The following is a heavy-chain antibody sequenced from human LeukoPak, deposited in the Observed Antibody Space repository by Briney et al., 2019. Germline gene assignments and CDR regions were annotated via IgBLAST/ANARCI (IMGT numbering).Heavy chain of an antibody. CDR2: IDYSGNT. D-gene: IGHD6-19*01. J-gene: IGHJ5*02. V-gene: IGHV4-39*01. CDR1: GGSTSSSSYY. CDR3: VRHHRQWLPPNWFDP. Sequence: PSETLSLTCTVSGGSTSSSSYYWGWIRQPPGKGLEWIGSIDYSGNTYYNPSLKSRVTMSVDTSKNQFSLKLSSVTAADTAVYYCVRHHRQWLPPNWFDPWGQGTLVTVSS.